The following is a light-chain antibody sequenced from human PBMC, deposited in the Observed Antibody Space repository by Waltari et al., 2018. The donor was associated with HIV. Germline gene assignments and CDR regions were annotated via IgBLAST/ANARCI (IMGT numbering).Light chain of an antibody. CDR3: GTWDSSLSAGV. CDR1: SSNSGNNY. Sequence: QSVLTQPPSVSAAPGQKVTISCSGSSSNSGNNYVSWYQQLPGTAPKPPIYDDNKRPSGIPDRLSGSKSGTSATLGITGLQTGDEADYYCGTWDSSLSAGVFGGGTKLTVL. CDR2: DDN. J-gene: IGLJ3*02. V-gene: IGLV1-51*01.